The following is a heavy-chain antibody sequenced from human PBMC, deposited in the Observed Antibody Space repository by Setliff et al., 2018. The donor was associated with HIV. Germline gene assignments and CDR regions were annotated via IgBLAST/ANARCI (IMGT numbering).Heavy chain of an antibody. V-gene: IGHV1-69*01. J-gene: IGHJ3*02. CDR3: AMSMTTYPVSRAFDI. CDR1: GGTFSRYT. D-gene: IGHD4-4*01. Sequence: KVSCKASGGTFSRYTISWVRQAPGQGLEWMGGIIPIFGTTNYAQKFQGRVTITADESTSTAYMELSSLRSEDTAVYYCAMSMTTYPVSRAFDIWGQGTMVTVSS. CDR2: IIPIFGTT.